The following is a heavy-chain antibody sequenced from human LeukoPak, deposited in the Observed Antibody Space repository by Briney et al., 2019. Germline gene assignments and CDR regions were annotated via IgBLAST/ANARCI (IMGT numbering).Heavy chain of an antibody. CDR2: INPNTGVT. Sequence: ASVKVSCKASGYTFTGYYFHWVRQAPGQGLEWMGWINPNTGVTLYAQSFQGRVTMTRDSSISTAYMELSRLTSDDTAFYYCTRDLGQNSGFYWGQGTLVTVSS. D-gene: IGHD3-10*01. J-gene: IGHJ4*02. V-gene: IGHV1-2*02. CDR3: TRDLGQNSGFY. CDR1: GYTFTGYY.